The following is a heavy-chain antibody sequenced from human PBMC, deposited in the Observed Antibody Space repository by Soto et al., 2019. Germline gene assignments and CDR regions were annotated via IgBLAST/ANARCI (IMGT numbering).Heavy chain of an antibody. CDR1: GDSVSSNSAA. CDR3: AREINYCSSTSCLKYYYYYMDV. CDR2: TYYRSKWYN. D-gene: IGHD2-2*01. Sequence: SPTLSLTCAISGDSVSSNSAAWNWIRQSPSRGLEWLGRTYYRSKWYNDYAVSVKSRITINPDTSKNQFSLQLNSVTPEDTAVYYCAREINYCSSTSCLKYYYYYMDVWGKGTTVTVSS. J-gene: IGHJ6*03. V-gene: IGHV6-1*01.